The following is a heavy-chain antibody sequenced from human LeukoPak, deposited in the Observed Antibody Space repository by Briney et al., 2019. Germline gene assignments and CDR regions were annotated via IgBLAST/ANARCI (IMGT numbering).Heavy chain of an antibody. CDR1: GFTFSSCW. CDR2: IASDGSST. V-gene: IGHV3-74*01. Sequence: PGGSLRLSCAASGFTFSSCWMNWVRQAPGKGLVWVSRIASDGSSTTYVDSVKGRFSISRDNAKNTLYLQMNSLRVEDTAVYYCARGRPHGNDYWGQGTLVTVSS. CDR3: ARGRPHGNDY. D-gene: IGHD4-23*01. J-gene: IGHJ4*02.